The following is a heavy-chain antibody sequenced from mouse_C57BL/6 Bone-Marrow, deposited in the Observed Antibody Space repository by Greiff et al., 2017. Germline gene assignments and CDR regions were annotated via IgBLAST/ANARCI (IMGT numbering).Heavy chain of an antibody. J-gene: IGHJ2*01. CDR1: GYSFTGYY. CDR2: INPSTGGT. Sequence: VQLQQSGPELVKPGASVKISCKASGYSFTGYYMNWVKQSPEKSLEWIGEINPSTGGTTYNQKFKAKATLTVDKSSITAYMKLKSLTSEDSAVYYCARTITTVALDYWGQGTTLTVSS. CDR3: ARTITTVALDY. D-gene: IGHD1-1*01. V-gene: IGHV1-42*01.